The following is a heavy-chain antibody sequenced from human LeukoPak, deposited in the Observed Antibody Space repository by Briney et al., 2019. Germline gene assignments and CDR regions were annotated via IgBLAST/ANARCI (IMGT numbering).Heavy chain of an antibody. CDR2: ISGSGDNT. CDR3: ARALYYDFWSGSPDDAFDI. D-gene: IGHD3-3*01. CDR1: GFTFSSYA. J-gene: IGHJ3*02. Sequence: HPGGSLRLSCAASGFTFSSYAMSWVRQAPGKGLEWVSGISGSGDNTYYADSVKGRFTISRDNSKNTLYVQMNSLRAEDTALYHCARALYYDFWSGSPDDAFDIWGQGTMVTVSS. V-gene: IGHV3-23*01.